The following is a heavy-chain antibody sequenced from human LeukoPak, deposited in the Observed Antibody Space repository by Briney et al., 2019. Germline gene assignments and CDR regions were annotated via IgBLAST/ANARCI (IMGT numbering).Heavy chain of an antibody. CDR3: VRDRAYCDYGYFQH. CDR1: GFTYSSHG. J-gene: IGHJ1*01. Sequence: GGSLRPSCAASGFTYSSHGMHWVRQAPGKGLEWVAVIWYDGNNKYYADSVKGRFTISRDNSQNTLYLQMNSLRAEDTAVYYCVRDRAYCDYGYFQHWGQGTLVTVSS. D-gene: IGHD4-17*01. V-gene: IGHV3-33*01. CDR2: IWYDGNNK.